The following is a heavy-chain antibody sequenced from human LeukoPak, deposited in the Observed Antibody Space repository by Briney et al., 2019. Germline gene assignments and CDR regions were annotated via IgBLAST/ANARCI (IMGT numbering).Heavy chain of an antibody. CDR2: ISSSSSYT. CDR3: ARWYCSGGSCYPRFDY. V-gene: IGHV3-11*06. CDR1: GFTFSDYY. J-gene: IGHJ4*02. D-gene: IGHD2-15*01. Sequence: PGGSLRLSCAASGFTFSDYYMSWIRQAPGKGLEWVSYISSSSSYTNYADSVKGRFTISRDNAKNSLYLQMNGLRAEDTAVYYCARWYCSGGSCYPRFDYWGQGTLVTVSS.